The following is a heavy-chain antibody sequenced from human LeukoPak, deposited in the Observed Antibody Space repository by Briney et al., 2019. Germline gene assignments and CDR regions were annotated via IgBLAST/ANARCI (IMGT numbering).Heavy chain of an antibody. V-gene: IGHV1-58*02. CDR3: ARDIVVVPLVMGWFDP. J-gene: IGHJ5*02. CDR2: IVVGSGNT. Sequence: SVKVSCKASGFTFTSSAMQWVRQARGQRLEWIGWIVVGSGNTNYAQKFQERVTITRDMSTSTAYMELSSLRAEDTAVYYCARDIVVVPLVMGWFDPWGQGTLVTVSS. CDR1: GFTFTSSA. D-gene: IGHD2-2*01.